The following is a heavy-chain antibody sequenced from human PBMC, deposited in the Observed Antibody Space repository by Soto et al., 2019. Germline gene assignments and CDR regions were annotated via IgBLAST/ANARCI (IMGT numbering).Heavy chain of an antibody. V-gene: IGHV1-69*02. CDR3: ATGGPCTNGVCYARRTYYFGY. J-gene: IGHJ4*02. Sequence: ASVKVSCKASGGTFSSYTISWVRQAPGQGLEWMGRIIPILGIANYAQKFQGRVTITADKSTSTAYMGLSSLRSEDTAVYYCATGGPCTNGVCYARRTYYFGYWGQGTLVTVSS. CDR1: GGTFSSYT. D-gene: IGHD2-8*01. CDR2: IIPILGIA.